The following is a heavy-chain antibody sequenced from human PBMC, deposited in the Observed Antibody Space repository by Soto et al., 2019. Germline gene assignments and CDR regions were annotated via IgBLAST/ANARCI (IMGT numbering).Heavy chain of an antibody. D-gene: IGHD1-26*01. Sequence: QVHLVESGGAVVQPGRSLRLSCAASGFSFSSYAIHWVRQAPGKGLEWVAVISYDGSDMYYGDSVKGRFTISRDNSNNTLYLQMNSLSPDDTALYYCAKDPRGIVGAGAWLDSWGQGTLVIVSS. CDR1: GFSFSSYA. CDR3: AKDPRGIVGAGAWLDS. J-gene: IGHJ4*02. V-gene: IGHV3-30*18. CDR2: ISYDGSDM.